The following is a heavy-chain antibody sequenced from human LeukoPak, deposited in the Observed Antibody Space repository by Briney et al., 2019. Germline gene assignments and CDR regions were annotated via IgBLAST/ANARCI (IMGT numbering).Heavy chain of an antibody. J-gene: IGHJ4*02. Sequence: ASVKVSCKASGYTFTSYDINWVRQATGQGLEWMGWMNPNSGNTGYAQKFQGRVTMTRNTSISTAYMELSSLRSEDTAVYYCARGPADSSYDYYWGQGTLVTVSS. CDR3: ARGPADSSYDYY. D-gene: IGHD6-6*01. CDR2: MNPNSGNT. CDR1: GYTFTSYD. V-gene: IGHV1-8*01.